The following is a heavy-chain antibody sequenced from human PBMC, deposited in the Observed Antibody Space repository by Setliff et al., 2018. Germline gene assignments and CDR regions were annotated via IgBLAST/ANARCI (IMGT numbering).Heavy chain of an antibody. CDR3: ARDPWQWLTTFTSAEYFQH. J-gene: IGHJ1*01. D-gene: IGHD6-19*01. V-gene: IGHV1-69*06. CDR1: GGTFSSYA. Sequence: VASVKVSCKASGGTFSSYAISWARQAPGQGLEWMGRIIPIFGTANYAQKFQGRVTITADKSTSTAYMELSSLRSEDTAVYYCARDPWQWLTTFTSAEYFQHWGQGTLVTVSS. CDR2: IIPIFGTA.